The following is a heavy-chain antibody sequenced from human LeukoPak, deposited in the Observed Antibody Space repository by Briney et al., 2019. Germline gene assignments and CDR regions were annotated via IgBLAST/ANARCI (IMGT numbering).Heavy chain of an antibody. CDR3: ARGRDSSGWYGDPKAYFDY. J-gene: IGHJ4*02. CDR2: IYYSGST. D-gene: IGHD6-19*01. Sequence: KSSETLSLTCTVSGGSISSSSYYWGRIRQPPGKGLEWIGSIYYSGSTYYNPSLKSRVTISVDTSKNQFSLKLSSVTAADTAVYYCARGRDSSGWYGDPKAYFDYWGQGTLVTVSS. V-gene: IGHV4-39*07. CDR1: GGSISSSSYY.